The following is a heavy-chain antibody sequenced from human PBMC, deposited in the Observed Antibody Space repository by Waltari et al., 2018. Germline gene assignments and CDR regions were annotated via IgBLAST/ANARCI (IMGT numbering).Heavy chain of an antibody. CDR1: EFPFSTYA. CDR3: ARDYCDRTNCHGMDV. Sequence: QVQLVESGGGVVQPGRSLRLSCAASEFPFSTYAMHWVRQAPGKGLEWVAVVSYNARNIYYIDSVQGRFTVSRDNSKKTLYLQMNALRAEDTAIYYCARDYCDRTNCHGMDVWGQGTTVIVSS. J-gene: IGHJ6*02. D-gene: IGHD3-22*01. V-gene: IGHV3-30*03. CDR2: VSYNARNI.